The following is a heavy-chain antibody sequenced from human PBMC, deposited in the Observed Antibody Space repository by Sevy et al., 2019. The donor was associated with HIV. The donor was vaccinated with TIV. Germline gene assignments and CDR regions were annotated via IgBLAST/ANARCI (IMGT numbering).Heavy chain of an antibody. D-gene: IGHD5-18*01. CDR3: ATHGGYRYGSLLDY. Sequence: ASVKVSCKASGYTFSDHFIHWVRQAPGQGLEWMGWINPNSGDTKYAQNFHGRVTLTRDRSIGSGYMDLTSLRSDDTAVYYCATHGGYRYGSLLDYWGQGTLVTVSS. J-gene: IGHJ4*02. CDR2: INPNSGDT. V-gene: IGHV1-2*02. CDR1: GYTFSDHF.